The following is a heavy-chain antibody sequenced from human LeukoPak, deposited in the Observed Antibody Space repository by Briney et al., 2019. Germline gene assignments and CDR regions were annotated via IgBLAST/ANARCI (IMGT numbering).Heavy chain of an antibody. CDR2: IYYSGSA. Sequence: SETLSLTCTVSGGSISSYYWSWIRQPPGKGLEWIGYIYYSGSANYNPSLKSRVTISVDTSKNQFSLKLSSVTAADTAVYYCARGGDIVSTPFDYWGQGTLVIVSS. CDR1: GGSISSYY. J-gene: IGHJ4*02. CDR3: ARGGDIVSTPFDY. D-gene: IGHD5/OR15-5a*01. V-gene: IGHV4-59*01.